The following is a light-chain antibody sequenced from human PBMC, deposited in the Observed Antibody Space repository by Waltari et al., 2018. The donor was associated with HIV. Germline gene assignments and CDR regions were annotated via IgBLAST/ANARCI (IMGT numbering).Light chain of an antibody. V-gene: IGKV1-39*01. Sequence: DIQMTQSPSSLSASVGDRVTISCRASRSISYYLNWYQQKPGEAPKVLISAASNLQSGVPSRFSGSGSGTDFTLTISSLQPEEFATYYCQQSYNTPRTFGQGTKVEIK. CDR1: RSISYY. CDR3: QQSYNTPRT. CDR2: AAS. J-gene: IGKJ1*01.